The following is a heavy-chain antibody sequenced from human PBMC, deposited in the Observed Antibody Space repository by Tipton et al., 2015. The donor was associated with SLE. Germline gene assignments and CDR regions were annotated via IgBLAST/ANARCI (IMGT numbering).Heavy chain of an antibody. Sequence: QLVQSGAEMKKPGASVKVSCKASGYTFTDFFIHWVRQAPGQGLEWMGRMNPNSGAATYAQKFQGRVTMTRDASIGTAYMELSRLTSDDTAVYYCARRVLVVVASLYDIWGQGTMVTVSS. J-gene: IGHJ3*02. V-gene: IGHV1-2*06. CDR1: GYTFTDFF. CDR3: ARRVLVVVASLYDI. D-gene: IGHD2-21*01. CDR2: MNPNSGAA.